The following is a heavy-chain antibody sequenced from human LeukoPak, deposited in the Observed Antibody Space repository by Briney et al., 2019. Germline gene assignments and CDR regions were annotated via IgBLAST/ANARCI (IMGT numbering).Heavy chain of an antibody. D-gene: IGHD6-13*01. CDR3: ARISSSNWYNERGAFDV. Sequence: SETLSLTCTVSGYSISSGYCWGWIRQPPGKGLEWIGSIYHSGSTYYNPSLKSRVTISVDTSKNQFSLKLSSVTAADTAVYYCARISSSNWYNERGAFDVWGQGTMVTVSS. CDR2: IYHSGST. V-gene: IGHV4-38-2*02. CDR1: GYSISSGYC. J-gene: IGHJ3*01.